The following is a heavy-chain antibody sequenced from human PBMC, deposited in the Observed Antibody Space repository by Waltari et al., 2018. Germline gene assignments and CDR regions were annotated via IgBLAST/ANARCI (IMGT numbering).Heavy chain of an antibody. V-gene: IGHV3-30*02. Sequence: QVQLVESGGGVVQPGGSLRLSCAASGFTFSSYGMHWVRQAPGKGLEWVAFIRYDGSEKYYVDSVKGRFTISRDNAKNSLYLQMNSLRAEDTAVYYCARDRGYSGYAPGAFDIWGQGTMVTVSS. CDR3: ARDRGYSGYAPGAFDI. CDR1: GFTFSSYG. D-gene: IGHD5-12*01. J-gene: IGHJ3*02. CDR2: IRYDGSEK.